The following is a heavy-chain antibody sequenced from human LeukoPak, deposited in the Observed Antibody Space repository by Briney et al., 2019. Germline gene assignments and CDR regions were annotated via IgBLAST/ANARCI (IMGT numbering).Heavy chain of an antibody. J-gene: IGHJ4*02. Sequence: GGSLRLSCAASGFIFSSYDMNWVRQAPGKGLEWVSSISSSASYIYYTDSVKGRFTISRDNAKNSLYLQVSSLRAEDTAIYYCVRGEVFRYWGQGTLVAVSS. D-gene: IGHD1-26*01. CDR3: VRGEVFRY. V-gene: IGHV3-21*01. CDR1: GFIFSSYD. CDR2: ISSSASYI.